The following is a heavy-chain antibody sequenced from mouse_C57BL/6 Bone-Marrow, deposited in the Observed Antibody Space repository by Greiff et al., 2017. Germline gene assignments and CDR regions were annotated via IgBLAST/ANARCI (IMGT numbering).Heavy chain of an antibody. Sequence: QVQLQQSGPELVKPGASVKISCKASGYTFTDYYINWVKQRPGQGLEWIGWIFPGSGSTYYNEKFKGKVTLTVDKASSTAYMLLSSLTSEDSAVYFCARCPIYCDYRYYFDYWGQGTLVTVSA. D-gene: IGHD2-4*01. CDR2: IFPGSGST. J-gene: IGHJ3*01. V-gene: IGHV1-75*01. CDR3: ARCPIYCDYRYYFDY. CDR1: GYTFTDYY.